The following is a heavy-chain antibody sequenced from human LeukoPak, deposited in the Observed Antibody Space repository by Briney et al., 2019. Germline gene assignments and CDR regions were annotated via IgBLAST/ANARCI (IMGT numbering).Heavy chain of an antibody. D-gene: IGHD2-15*01. J-gene: IGHJ3*02. V-gene: IGHV1-69*13. CDR1: GGTFSSYA. Sequence: SVKVSCKASGGTFSSYAISWVRQAPGQGLEWMGGIIPIFGTANYAQKFQGRVTITADESTSTAYMELSSLRSEDTAVYYCAAPVVAAHDAFDIWGQGTMVTVSS. CDR3: AAPVVAAHDAFDI. CDR2: IIPIFGTA.